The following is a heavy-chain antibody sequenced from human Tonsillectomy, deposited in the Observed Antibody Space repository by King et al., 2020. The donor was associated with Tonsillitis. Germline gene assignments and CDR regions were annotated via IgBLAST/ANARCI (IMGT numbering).Heavy chain of an antibody. J-gene: IGHJ4*02. CDR2: ISSSSNTL. CDR3: AREGYGDYPFDY. V-gene: IGHV3-48*01. Sequence: VQLVESGGGLVQPGGSLRLSCAASGFTFSSYSMNWVRQAPGKGLEWVSYISSSSNTLYYTDSVKGRFTISRDNAKNSLYLQMSSLRAEETAVYYCAREGYGDYPFDYWGQGTLVTVSS. CDR1: GFTFSSYS. D-gene: IGHD4-17*01.